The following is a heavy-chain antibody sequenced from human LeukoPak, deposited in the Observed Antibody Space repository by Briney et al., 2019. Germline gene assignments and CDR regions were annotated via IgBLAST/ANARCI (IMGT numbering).Heavy chain of an antibody. V-gene: IGHV3-30*18. D-gene: IGHD3-3*01. CDR1: GFTFSSYG. Sequence: GRSLRLSCAASGFTFSSYGMHWVRQAPGKGLEWEAVTSYDGSNKYYADSVKGRFTISRDNSKNTLYLQMNSLRAEDTAVYHCAKDAYYDFWSGFLPPYYYYGMDVWGQGTTVTVSS. CDR3: AKDAYYDFWSGFLPPYYYYGMDV. J-gene: IGHJ6*02. CDR2: TSYDGSNK.